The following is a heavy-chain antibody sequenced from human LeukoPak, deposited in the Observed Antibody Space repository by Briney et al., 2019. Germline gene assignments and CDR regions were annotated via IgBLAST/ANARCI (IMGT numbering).Heavy chain of an antibody. CDR2: ISVDGGST. D-gene: IGHD3-10*01. V-gene: IGHV3-43*02. CDR1: GFTFDDYA. CDR3: AKGPLWYFDY. J-gene: IGHJ4*02. Sequence: PGGSLRLSCAASGFTFDDYAVHWVRQAPGKGLEWVSLISVDGGSTYYADSVKGRFTISRDNSKNSLYLQMNSLRTEDTALYYCAKGPLWYFDYWGQGTLVTVSS.